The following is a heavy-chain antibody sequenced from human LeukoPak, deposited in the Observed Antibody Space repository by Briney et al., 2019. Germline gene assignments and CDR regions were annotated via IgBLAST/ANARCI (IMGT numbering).Heavy chain of an antibody. Sequence: SETLSLTCTVSGGSISSYYWSWIRQPPGKGLEWIGYIYYSGSTNYNPSLKSRVTISVDTSKNQFSLKLSSVTAADTAVYYCARVGVSSGWPLYYFDYWGQGTLVTVSS. D-gene: IGHD6-19*01. CDR1: GGSISSYY. J-gene: IGHJ4*02. CDR3: ARVGVSSGWPLYYFDY. V-gene: IGHV4-59*01. CDR2: IYYSGST.